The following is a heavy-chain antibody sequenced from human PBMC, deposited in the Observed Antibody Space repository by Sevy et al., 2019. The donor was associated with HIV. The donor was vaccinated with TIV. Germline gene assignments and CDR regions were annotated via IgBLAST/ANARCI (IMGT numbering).Heavy chain of an antibody. CDR3: AKEDSNGVCYSS. CDR2: ISPTSSYI. Sequence: GGPLRLSCAASGFTFSIYTLNWVRQAPGKGLEWVSSISPTSSYIYYADSVKGRFSISRDNAKNSLFLQMNSLRADDTAIYYCAKEDSNGVCYSSWGQGTLVTVSS. V-gene: IGHV3-21*01. D-gene: IGHD2-21*01. J-gene: IGHJ5*02. CDR1: GFTFSIYT.